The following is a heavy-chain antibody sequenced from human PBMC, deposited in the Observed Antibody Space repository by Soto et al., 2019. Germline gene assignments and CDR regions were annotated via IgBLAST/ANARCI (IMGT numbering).Heavy chain of an antibody. V-gene: IGHV3-23*01. Sequence: DVQLLESGGGLVQPEGSLRLSCAASGFTFSSYAMGWVRQGPGKGLEWVAVVSIGGSTHYADSVRGRFTISRDNSKNTLSLQMKSLTAADTAVYLCAKRRGAGGHFDYWGQGALVTVSS. CDR2: VSIGGST. J-gene: IGHJ4*02. D-gene: IGHD2-15*01. CDR3: AKRRGAGGHFDY. CDR1: GFTFSSYA.